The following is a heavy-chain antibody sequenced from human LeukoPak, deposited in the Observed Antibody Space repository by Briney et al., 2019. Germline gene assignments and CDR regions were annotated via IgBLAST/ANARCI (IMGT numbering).Heavy chain of an antibody. V-gene: IGHV1-2*02. CDR1: GYTFTDFY. CDR2: INPNSGGT. CDR3: ARAEAIDY. Sequence: ASVKVSCKTSGYTFTDFYFYWLRQAPGQGLEWMGWINPNSGGTKYAQKFQGRVTMTRDTSISTAYMELSSLTSDDTAVYFCARAEAIDYWGQGTLVTVSS. J-gene: IGHJ4*02. D-gene: IGHD5-12*01.